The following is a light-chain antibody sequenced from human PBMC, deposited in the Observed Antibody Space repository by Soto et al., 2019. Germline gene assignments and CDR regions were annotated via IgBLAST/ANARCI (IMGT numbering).Light chain of an antibody. J-gene: IGKJ2*01. CDR3: QRDCNWPPYN. CDR1: QSVDTN. V-gene: IGKV3-15*01. CDR2: GAS. Sequence: EVVMTQSPATLSLSPGDRATLSCRASQSVDTNVAWYQQKPGQAPRLLVHGASMRAAGVPARFTGSGSGTDFTLAIGGLQSDDFAVYYCQRDCNWPPYNVGHGAKLQIE.